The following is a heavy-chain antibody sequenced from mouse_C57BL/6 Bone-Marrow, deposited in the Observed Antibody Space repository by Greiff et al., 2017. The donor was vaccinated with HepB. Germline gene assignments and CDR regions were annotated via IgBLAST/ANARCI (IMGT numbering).Heavy chain of an antibody. Sequence: QVQLQQPGAELVKPGASVKLSCKASGYTFTSYWMHWVKQRPGQCLEWIGMIHPNSGSTNYNEKFKSKATLTVAKSSSTAYMQLTSLTSEDSAVYYCAWDYAVPFAYWGQGTLVTVSA. V-gene: IGHV1-64*01. D-gene: IGHD2-4*01. J-gene: IGHJ3*01. CDR2: IHPNSGST. CDR1: GYTFTSYW. CDR3: AWDYAVPFAY.